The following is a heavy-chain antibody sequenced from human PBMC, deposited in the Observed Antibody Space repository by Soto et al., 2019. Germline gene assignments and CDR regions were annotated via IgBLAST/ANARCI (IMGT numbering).Heavy chain of an antibody. J-gene: IGHJ6*02. CDR2: INHSGST. CDR3: ARHRWAEWFGEVPEQYSLNYYGMDV. V-gene: IGHV4-34*01. CDR1: GGSFSGYY. Sequence: ETLSLTCAVYGGSFSGYYWSWIRQPPGKGLEWIGEINHSGSTNYNPSLKSRVTISVDTSKNQFSLKLSSVTAADTAVYYCARHRWAEWFGEVPEQYSLNYYGMDVWGQGTTVTVSS. D-gene: IGHD3-10*01.